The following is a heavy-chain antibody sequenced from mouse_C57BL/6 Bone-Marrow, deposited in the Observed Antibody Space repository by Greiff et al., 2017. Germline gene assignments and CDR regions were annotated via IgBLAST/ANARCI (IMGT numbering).Heavy chain of an antibody. Sequence: VQLQQSGAELVRPGASVKLSCTASGFNIIDDYMHWVKQRPEQGLEWIGWIDPENGDTEYASKFQGKATITADTSSNTAYLQLSSLTSEDTAVYYCTTGGLRPFAYWGQGTLVTVSA. CDR1: GFNIIDDY. CDR3: TTGGLRPFAY. CDR2: IDPENGDT. J-gene: IGHJ3*01. D-gene: IGHD2-4*01. V-gene: IGHV14-4*01.